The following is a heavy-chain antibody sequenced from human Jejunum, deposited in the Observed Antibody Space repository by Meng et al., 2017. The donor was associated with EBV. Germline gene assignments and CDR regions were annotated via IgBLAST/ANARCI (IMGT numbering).Heavy chain of an antibody. CDR2: ISNTSDYI. Sequence: ARWVTLGAGLLKPGGSLRLSGAALGFTFSSYSMNWVRQAPGKGLEWVSSISNTSDYIFYADSVKGRFTMSRDNAKNSLYLQMNSLRAEDTAVYYCSRRFYNNTGYPLDFWGQGTLVTVSS. V-gene: IGHV3-21*01. J-gene: IGHJ4*02. D-gene: IGHD3-22*01. CDR1: GFTFSSYS. CDR3: SRRFYNNTGYPLDF.